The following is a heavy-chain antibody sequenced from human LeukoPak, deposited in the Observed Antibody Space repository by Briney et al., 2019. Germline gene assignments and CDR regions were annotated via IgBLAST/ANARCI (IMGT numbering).Heavy chain of an antibody. CDR3: AKGYDSSGYYNIDY. CDR1: GFSFSSFA. CDR2: ISTSGGST. D-gene: IGHD3-22*01. V-gene: IGHV3-23*01. Sequence: GGSLRLSCAASGFSFSSFAMNWVRQAPGKGLEWVSAISTSGGSTYCADSVKGRFTISRDNSKNTLYLQMNSLRAEDTAVYYCAKGYDSSGYYNIDYWGQGTLVTVSS. J-gene: IGHJ4*02.